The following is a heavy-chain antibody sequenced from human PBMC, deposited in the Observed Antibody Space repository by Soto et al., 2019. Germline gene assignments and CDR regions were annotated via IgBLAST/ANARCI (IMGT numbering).Heavy chain of an antibody. Sequence: GGSLRLSCAASGFTFTNAWMSWVRRAPGKGLEWVGRIKSKTDGGTTDYAAPVKGRFTISRDDSKNTLYLQMNSLRAEDTAVYYCARAGMGLTKMYFDYWGQGILVTVSS. J-gene: IGHJ4*02. CDR1: GFTFTNAW. V-gene: IGHV3-15*01. CDR3: ARAGMGLTKMYFDY. D-gene: IGHD1-26*01. CDR2: IKSKTDGGTT.